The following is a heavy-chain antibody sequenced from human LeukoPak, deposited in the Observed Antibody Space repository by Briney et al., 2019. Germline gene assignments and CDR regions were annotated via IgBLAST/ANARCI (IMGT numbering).Heavy chain of an antibody. CDR1: GGSISSYTNY. CDR3: ARIVGARPYNWFDP. J-gene: IGHJ5*02. V-gene: IGHV4-39*02. CDR2: VYYTGGT. D-gene: IGHD1-26*01. Sequence: SETLSLTCTVSGGSISSYTNYWGWIRQPPGKGLEWIATVYYTGGTYYNPSLKSRVTISIDTSRNHFSLKLTSVIAADTAMYYCARIVGARPYNWFDPWGQGTLVTVSS.